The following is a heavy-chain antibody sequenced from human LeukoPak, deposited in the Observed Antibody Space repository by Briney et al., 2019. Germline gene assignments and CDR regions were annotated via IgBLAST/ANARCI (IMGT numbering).Heavy chain of an antibody. CDR3: AKSEYCTNGICTNPPFDY. CDR1: GFTFSTYG. J-gene: IGHJ4*02. V-gene: IGHV3-30*18. Sequence: GGSLRLSCEASGFTFSTYGMHWVRQAPGKGLEWVAVISYDGSNKYYADSVKGRFTISRDKSKNTLYLQMNSLRAEDTALYYCAKSEYCTNGICTNPPFDYWGQGTLVTVSS. D-gene: IGHD2-8*01. CDR2: ISYDGSNK.